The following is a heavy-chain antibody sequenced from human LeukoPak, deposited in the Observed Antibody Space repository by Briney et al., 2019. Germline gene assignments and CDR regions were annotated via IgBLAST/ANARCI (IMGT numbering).Heavy chain of an antibody. Sequence: PGGSLRLSCAASGFTFSSYSMNWVRQAPGKGLEWVSSISSSSSYIYYADSVKGRFTISRENAKNSLYLQMNSLRAEDTAVYYCARDLLLWFGELGGPTFDYWGQGTLVTVSS. D-gene: IGHD3-10*01. V-gene: IGHV3-21*01. J-gene: IGHJ4*02. CDR3: ARDLLLWFGELGGPTFDY. CDR1: GFTFSSYS. CDR2: ISSSSSYI.